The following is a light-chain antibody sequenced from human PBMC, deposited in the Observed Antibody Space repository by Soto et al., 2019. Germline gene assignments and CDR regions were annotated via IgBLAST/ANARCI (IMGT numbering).Light chain of an antibody. CDR3: PRYNNAALP. J-gene: IGKJ4*02. V-gene: IGKV1-27*01. CDR1: LPISNY. CDR2: PAT. Sequence: DIQMTWSPSSLSASVGDRVTITCRASLPISNYFAWYQQKPGKITNLLIYPATTLQAVVPSRSSGSSSGTDFTYTISSRQSRHVAVYYRPRYNNAALPFGGQIKVEIK.